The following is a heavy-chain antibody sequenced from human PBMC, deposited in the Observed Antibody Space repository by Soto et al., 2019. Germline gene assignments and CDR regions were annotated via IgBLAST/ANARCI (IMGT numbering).Heavy chain of an antibody. V-gene: IGHV4-59*08. CDR1: GGSINSYY. J-gene: IGHJ4*02. CDR2: INYSGST. Sequence: QVQLQESGPGLVKPSETLSLTCTVSGGSINSYYWTWIRQPPGKELEWIGYINYSGSTNYNPSLKSRTTISVDTSKNQSSLKLTSVTAADTAVYYCARLSRGAAAGFDYWGQGTLVTVSS. CDR3: ARLSRGAAAGFDY. D-gene: IGHD6-13*01.